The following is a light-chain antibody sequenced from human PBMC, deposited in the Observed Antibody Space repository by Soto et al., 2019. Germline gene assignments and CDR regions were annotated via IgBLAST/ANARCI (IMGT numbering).Light chain of an antibody. Sequence: QSVLTRPPSVSGSPGQRVTISCTGGSSNIGAGYDVHWYQQLPGTAPKLLIYGNNNRPSGVPDRFSGSKSGTSASLAVTGLQAEDEADYYCQSYATGLSVLYVFGTGTKVTVL. V-gene: IGLV1-40*01. CDR3: QSYATGLSVLYV. J-gene: IGLJ1*01. CDR1: SSNIGAGYD. CDR2: GNN.